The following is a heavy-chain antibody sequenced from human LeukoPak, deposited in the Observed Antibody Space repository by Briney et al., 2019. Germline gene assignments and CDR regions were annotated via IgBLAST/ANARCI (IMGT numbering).Heavy chain of an antibody. V-gene: IGHV4-34*01. D-gene: IGHD3-22*01. CDR1: GGSFSGYY. J-gene: IGHJ4*02. Sequence: PSETLSLTCAVYGGSFSGYYWSLIRQPPGKGLEWIGEINHSGSTNYNPSLKSRVTISVDTSKNQFSLKLSSVTAADTAVYYCASHYYDSSGHYYLDYWGQGTLVTVSS. CDR2: INHSGST. CDR3: ASHYYDSSGHYYLDY.